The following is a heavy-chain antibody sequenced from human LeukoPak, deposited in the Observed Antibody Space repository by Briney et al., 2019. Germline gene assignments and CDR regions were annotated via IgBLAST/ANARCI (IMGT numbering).Heavy chain of an antibody. Sequence: ASVKVSCKASGYTFTSYAMHWVRQAPGQRLEWMGWINAGNGNTKYSQKFQGRVTITRDTSASTAYMELSSLRSEDTAVYYCVKGGGSYKDPFDYWGQGTLVTVSS. CDR2: INAGNGNT. CDR1: GYTFTSYA. J-gene: IGHJ4*02. D-gene: IGHD1-26*01. V-gene: IGHV1-3*01. CDR3: VKGGGSYKDPFDY.